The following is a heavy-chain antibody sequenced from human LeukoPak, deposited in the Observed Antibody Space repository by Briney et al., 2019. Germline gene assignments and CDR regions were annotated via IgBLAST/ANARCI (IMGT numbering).Heavy chain of an antibody. Sequence: PSETLSLTCTVSGGSISSYYWGWIRQPPGKGLEWIGYIYYTGSTNCNPSLRSRVTISVDSSKNQFSLKVNSMTAADTAVYYCARGDYFGSGLGDWGQGTLVTVSS. CDR3: ARGDYFGSGLGD. CDR1: GGSISSYY. J-gene: IGHJ4*02. CDR2: IYYTGST. V-gene: IGHV4-59*01. D-gene: IGHD3-10*01.